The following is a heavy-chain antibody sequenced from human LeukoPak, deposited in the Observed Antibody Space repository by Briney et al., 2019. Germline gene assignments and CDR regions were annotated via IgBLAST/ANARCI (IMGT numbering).Heavy chain of an antibody. Sequence: ASVKVSCKSSGYTFTTYGISWLRQAPGQGLEWMGWISPDKGNTDYAQKFQGRATMTTDTSTSTAYMELRNLRSDDTAVYFCARDWGSKRIIADYWGQGTLVTVSS. CDR2: ISPDKGNT. J-gene: IGHJ4*02. D-gene: IGHD2/OR15-2a*01. CDR1: GYTFTTYG. CDR3: ARDWGSKRIIADY. V-gene: IGHV1-18*01.